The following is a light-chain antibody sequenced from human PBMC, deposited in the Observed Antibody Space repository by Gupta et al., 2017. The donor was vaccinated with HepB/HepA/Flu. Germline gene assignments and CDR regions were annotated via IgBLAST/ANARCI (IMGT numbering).Light chain of an antibody. J-gene: IGKJ5*01. V-gene: IGKV1-9*01. CDR3: QQINNYPIT. Sequence: DIQLTQSPSFLSASVGDRVTITCRASQGISSYLAWYRQKPGKAPKLLIYAASTLQSGVPSRFSGSRSGTEFTLTISSLQPEDFATYYCQQINNYPITFGQGTRLEIK. CDR2: AAS. CDR1: QGISSY.